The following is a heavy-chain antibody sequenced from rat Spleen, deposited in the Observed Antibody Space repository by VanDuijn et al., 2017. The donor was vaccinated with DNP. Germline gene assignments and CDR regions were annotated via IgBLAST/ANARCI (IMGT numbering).Heavy chain of an antibody. CDR3: ARGGYSSPGHFDY. D-gene: IGHD1-2*01. Sequence: EVQLQESGPGLVKPSQSLSLTCSVTGYSITSNYWGWIRKFPGNKMEWMGYISYSGSTSYNPSLKSRISITRDTSKNQFFLQLNSVTTEDTATYYCARGGYSSPGHFDYWGQGVMVTVSS. CDR2: ISYSGST. J-gene: IGHJ2*01. CDR1: GYSITSNY. V-gene: IGHV3-1*01.